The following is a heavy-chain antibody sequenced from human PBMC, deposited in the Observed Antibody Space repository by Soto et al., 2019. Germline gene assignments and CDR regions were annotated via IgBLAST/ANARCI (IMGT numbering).Heavy chain of an antibody. Sequence: QVQLVESGGGVVQPGRSLRLSCAASGFTFRTYGMYWVRQAPGKGLEWLAVISNNGINKYYADSVKDRFTISRDNSRDTLFLQMNSLRGEDTAIYYCAKVIRADSTSSNFYYYSGLDVWGQGTTVTVSS. CDR2: ISNNGINK. CDR3: AKVIRADSTSSNFYYYSGLDV. CDR1: GFTFRTYG. V-gene: IGHV3-30*18. D-gene: IGHD6-6*01. J-gene: IGHJ6*02.